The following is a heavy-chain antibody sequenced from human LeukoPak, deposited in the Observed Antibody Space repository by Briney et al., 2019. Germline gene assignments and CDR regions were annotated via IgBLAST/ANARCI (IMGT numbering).Heavy chain of an antibody. CDR2: IYYSGTT. J-gene: IGHJ4*02. D-gene: IGHD5-18*01. CDR1: GASISSYY. V-gene: IGHV4-59*01. Sequence: PSETLSLTCIVSGASISSYYCSWIRQPPGKGLEWIGFIYYSGTTTYNPSLKSRVTISLDTSKNQFSLTVNSVTAADTAVYFCATGISRWTQLDNWGQGTLVTVS. CDR3: ATGISRWTQLDN.